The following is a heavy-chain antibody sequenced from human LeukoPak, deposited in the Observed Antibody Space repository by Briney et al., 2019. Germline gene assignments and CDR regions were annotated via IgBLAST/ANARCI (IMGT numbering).Heavy chain of an antibody. V-gene: IGHV1-2*02. J-gene: IGHJ3*02. Sequence: ASVKVSCKASGYTFTGYYMHWVRQAPGQGLEWMGWINPNSGGTNYAQKFQGRVTMTRDTSISTAYMELSRLRPDDTAVYYCARLSSSAFHDAFDIWGQGTMVTVSS. CDR3: ARLSSSAFHDAFDI. CDR1: GYTFTGYY. CDR2: INPNSGGT. D-gene: IGHD1-26*01.